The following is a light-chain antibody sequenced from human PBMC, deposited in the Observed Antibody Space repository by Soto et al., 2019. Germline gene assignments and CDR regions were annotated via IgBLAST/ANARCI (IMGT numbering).Light chain of an antibody. V-gene: IGLV2-11*02. CDR3: CSYADRDTPWV. CDR1: SSDVGGYNF. Sequence: QSALTQPRSVSESPGQSVTISCTGTSSDVGGYNFVSWYQHHPGKAHKLMIYDVNKRPSGVPDRFSASKSGNTASLTISGLQAEDEADYFCCSYADRDTPWVLGGGTKVTVL. J-gene: IGLJ3*02. CDR2: DVN.